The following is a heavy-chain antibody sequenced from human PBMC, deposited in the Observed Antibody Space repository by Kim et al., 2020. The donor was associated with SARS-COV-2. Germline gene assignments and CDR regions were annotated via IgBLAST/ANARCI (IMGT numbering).Heavy chain of an antibody. D-gene: IGHD3-10*01. Sequence: KYAKSLKVRFTTPNDNSRYKLFLQMHSLRSEDTALYFCVRDRESSRCYFDYWGQGTPVTVSS. V-gene: IGHV3-30*01. J-gene: IGHJ4*02. CDR3: VRDRESSRCYFDY.